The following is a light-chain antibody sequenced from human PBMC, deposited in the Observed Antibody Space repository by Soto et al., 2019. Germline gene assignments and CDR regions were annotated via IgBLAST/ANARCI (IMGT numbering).Light chain of an antibody. Sequence: QSALTQPASVSGSPGQSITISCTGTSNDVGGYNYVSWYQQHPVKAPKLMIYDVTNRPSGVSDRFSGSKSGNTASLTISGLQAEDEADYYCSSYTSSSTPYVSGPGTKVTVL. CDR3: SSYTSSSTPYV. V-gene: IGLV2-14*01. CDR2: DVT. CDR1: SNDVGGYNY. J-gene: IGLJ1*01.